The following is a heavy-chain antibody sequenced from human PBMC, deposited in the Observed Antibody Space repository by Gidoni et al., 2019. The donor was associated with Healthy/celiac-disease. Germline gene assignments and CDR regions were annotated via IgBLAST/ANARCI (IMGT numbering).Heavy chain of an antibody. D-gene: IGHD4-4*01. V-gene: IGHV3-21*01. CDR3: ARALSDYSNYEGRPPGY. CDR2: ISSSSSYI. J-gene: IGHJ4*02. Sequence: EVQLVESGGGLVKPGGSLRLSCAASGFTFSSYSMNWVRQAPGKGLEWVSSISSSSSYIYYADSVKGRFTISRDNAKNSLYLQMNSLRAEDTAVYYCARALSDYSNYEGRPPGYWGQGTLVTVSS. CDR1: GFTFSSYS.